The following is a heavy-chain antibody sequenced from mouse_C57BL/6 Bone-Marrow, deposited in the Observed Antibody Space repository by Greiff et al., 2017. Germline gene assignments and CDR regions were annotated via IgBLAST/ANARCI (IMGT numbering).Heavy chain of an antibody. CDR1: GYTFTSYW. J-gene: IGHJ4*01. V-gene: IGHV1-55*01. Sequence: QVQLQPPGAELVKPGASVKMSCKASGYTFTSYWITWVKQRPGQGLEWIGAIYPGSGSTTYNEQFKSKATLTVDTASISAYMQLSSLTSEDSAVYYCSHSSGPLAMDYWGQGTSVTVSS. CDR2: IYPGSGST. CDR3: SHSSGPLAMDY. D-gene: IGHD3-2*02.